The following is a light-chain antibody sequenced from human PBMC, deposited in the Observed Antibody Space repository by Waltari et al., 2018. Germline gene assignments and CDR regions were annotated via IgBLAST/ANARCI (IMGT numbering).Light chain of an antibody. J-gene: IGKJ4*01. V-gene: IGKV3-20*01. CDR1: QSVSCSY. Sequence: DIELTQPPGPLSLSPGERATRADRARQSVSCSYLAWYQQKPGQAPRLLVYGASSRASGVPDRFSGSGSGTDLSLTISRLEPEGFGVFYCQRYGSSPLTFSGGTKVEIK. CDR2: GAS. CDR3: QRYGSSPLT.